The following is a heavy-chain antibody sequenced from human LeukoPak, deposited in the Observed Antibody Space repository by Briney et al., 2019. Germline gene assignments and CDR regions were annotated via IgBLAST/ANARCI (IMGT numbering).Heavy chain of an antibody. CDR2: IWYDGSNK. CDR1: GFTFSSYG. Sequence: GGSLRLSCAASGFTFSSYGMHWVRQAPGKGLEWVAVIWYDGSNKYYADSVKGRFTISRDNSKNTLYLQMNSLRAEDTAVYCCARDRVGGINDYWGQGTLVTVSS. J-gene: IGHJ4*02. D-gene: IGHD1-26*01. V-gene: IGHV3-33*01. CDR3: ARDRVGGINDY.